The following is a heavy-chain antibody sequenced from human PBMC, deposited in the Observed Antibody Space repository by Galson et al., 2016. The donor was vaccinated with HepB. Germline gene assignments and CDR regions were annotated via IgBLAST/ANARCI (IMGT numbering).Heavy chain of an antibody. Sequence: SLRLSCAASGFTFSDYYMSWIRQAPGKGLEWISYISGSAGSIYYADSVTGRFTISRDNAKNSLYLQMNSLRAGDTAVYYCARDLRVGQWLSSRVGASGIDYWGQGALVTVSS. D-gene: IGHD6-19*01. J-gene: IGHJ4*02. V-gene: IGHV3-11*01. CDR1: GFTFSDYY. CDR2: ISGSAGSI. CDR3: ARDLRVGQWLSSRVGASGIDY.